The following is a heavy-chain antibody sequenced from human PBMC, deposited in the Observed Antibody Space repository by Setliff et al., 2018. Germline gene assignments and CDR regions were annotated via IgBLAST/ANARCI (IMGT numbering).Heavy chain of an antibody. CDR3: ARGRIAERPEPIDY. J-gene: IGHJ4*02. Sequence: SETLSLTCTVSNFSLTSGFFWTWIRQPPGRGLEWIGEINDRGSTNYHPSLKSRVIISVDTSQNQFSLKLTSVTAADTGLYLCARGRIAERPEPIDYWSQGTLVTVSS. V-gene: IGHV4-34*01. D-gene: IGHD6-13*01. CDR2: INDRGST. CDR1: NFSLTSGFF.